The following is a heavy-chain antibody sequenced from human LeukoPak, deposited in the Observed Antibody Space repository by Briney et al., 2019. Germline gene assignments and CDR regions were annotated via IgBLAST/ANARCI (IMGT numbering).Heavy chain of an antibody. V-gene: IGHV3-43*02. CDR3: AKPFLRGVYSYGQRVYMDV. D-gene: IGHD5-18*01. J-gene: IGHJ6*03. CDR2: ISGDGGST. Sequence: PGGSLRLSCAASGFTFDDYAMHWVRQAPGKGLEWASLISGDGGSTYYADSVKGRFTISRDNSKNSLYPQMNSLRTEDTALYYCAKPFLRGVYSYGQRVYMDVWGKGTTVTVSS. CDR1: GFTFDDYA.